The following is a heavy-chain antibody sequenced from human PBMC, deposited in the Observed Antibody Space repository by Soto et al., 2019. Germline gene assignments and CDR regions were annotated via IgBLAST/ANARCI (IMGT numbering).Heavy chain of an antibody. CDR1: GFTYSSHG. CDR3: ARDGQYRTDGLDI. V-gene: IGHV3-23*01. D-gene: IGHD5-12*01. J-gene: IGHJ3*02. Sequence: EAQLLESGGELIQPGGSLRLSCAASGFTYSSHGMSWVRQAPGKGLEWIAGLSRGGGSTYYADSVKGRFTISRDNSKNTLDLIRNSLTVEDTALYFCARDGQYRTDGLDIWGQGTMVTVSS. CDR2: LSRGGGST.